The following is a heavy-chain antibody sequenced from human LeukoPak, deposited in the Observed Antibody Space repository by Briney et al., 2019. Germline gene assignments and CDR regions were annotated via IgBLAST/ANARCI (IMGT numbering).Heavy chain of an antibody. V-gene: IGHV3-7*01. CDR1: GFPSSSYW. J-gene: IGHJ4*02. D-gene: IGHD2-21*01. CDR3: VKGGWVHILDH. CDR2: IKHDGSDA. Sequence: PGGSLRLSCAASGFPSSSYWMTWVRQTPGKGLEWVANIKHDGSDAYHADSVSGRLTVSRDNAKNSLYLQMNSLRAEDTAVYYCVKGGWVHILDHWGQGALVTVSP.